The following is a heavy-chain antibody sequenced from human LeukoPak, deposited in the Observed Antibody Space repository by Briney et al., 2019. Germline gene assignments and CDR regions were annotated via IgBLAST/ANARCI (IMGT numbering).Heavy chain of an antibody. D-gene: IGHD1-1*01. CDR1: GFAFSTYT. CDR3: AKDAYADRYNSFDP. Sequence: TGGSLRLSCAASGFAFSTYTMNWVRQAPGKGLDWVSTIRGDGHNTYYADSVKGRFTISRDNSKNTLYLQMNSLRAEDTAVYYCAKDAYADRYNSFDPWGQGTQVTVTS. CDR2: IRGDGHNT. J-gene: IGHJ5*02. V-gene: IGHV3-23*01.